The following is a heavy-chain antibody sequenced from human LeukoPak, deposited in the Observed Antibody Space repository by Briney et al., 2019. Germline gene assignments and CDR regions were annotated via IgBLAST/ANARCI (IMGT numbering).Heavy chain of an antibody. J-gene: IGHJ4*02. CDR2: ISSSSSTI. CDR1: GFTFSSYG. CDR3: AREGPRGHTYDLTFGY. D-gene: IGHD5-18*01. V-gene: IGHV3-48*01. Sequence: PGGSLRLSCAASGFTFSSYGMTWVRQAPGKGLEWVSYISSSSSTIYYADSVKGRFTISRDNAKNSLYLQMNSLRAEDTAVYYCAREGPRGHTYDLTFGYWDQGTLVTVSS.